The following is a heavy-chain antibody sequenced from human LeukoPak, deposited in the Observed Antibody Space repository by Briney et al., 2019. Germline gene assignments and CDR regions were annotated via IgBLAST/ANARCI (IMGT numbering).Heavy chain of an antibody. J-gene: IGHJ4*02. V-gene: IGHV3-53*01. CDR2: SYSAGAT. CDR1: GFTVSSNL. CDR3: ARGASRISWPGIDY. D-gene: IGHD3-3*02. Sequence: GGSLRLSCAASGFTVSSNLMTWVRQCPGRGLEWLSSSYSAGATYYADSVKGRFTISRDHSNNSVSLQMANLRVEDTAIYYCARGASRISWPGIDYWGQGTLVTVSS.